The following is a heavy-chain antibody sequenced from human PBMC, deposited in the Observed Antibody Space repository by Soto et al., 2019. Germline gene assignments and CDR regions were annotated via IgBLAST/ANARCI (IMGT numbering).Heavy chain of an antibody. J-gene: IGHJ4*02. CDR1: GFTFNNYW. CDR3: ARGRGDDHGDY. CDR2: INRDGSST. V-gene: IGHV3-74*01. D-gene: IGHD3-10*01. Sequence: GGSLRLSCAASGFTFNNYWMHWVRQAPGKGLVWVSRINRDGSSTNHADSVKGRFTISRDNAKNTLYLQMNSLRAEDTAVYYCARGRGDDHGDYWGQGTLVTVSS.